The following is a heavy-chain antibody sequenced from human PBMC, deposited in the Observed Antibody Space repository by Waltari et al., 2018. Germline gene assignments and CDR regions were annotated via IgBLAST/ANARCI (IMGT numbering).Heavy chain of an antibody. V-gene: IGHV3-11*04. CDR3: ARGSAPECSSTSCYHLWFRVGYYYYMDV. CDR1: GYSISSGYY. J-gene: IGHJ6*03. D-gene: IGHD2-2*01. Sequence: QVQLQESGPGLVKPSETLSLTCTVSGYSISSGYYWGWIRQPPGKGLEWVSSISSSSSIYYADSVKGRFTISRDNAKNSLYLQMNSLRAEDTAVYYCARGSAPECSSTSCYHLWFRVGYYYYMDVWGKGTTVTVSS. CDR2: ISSSSSI.